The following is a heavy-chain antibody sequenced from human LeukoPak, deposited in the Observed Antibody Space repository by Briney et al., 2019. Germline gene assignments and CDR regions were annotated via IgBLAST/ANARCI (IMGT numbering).Heavy chain of an antibody. CDR2: IDPSGGHT. CDR1: GYTFRSYH. V-gene: IGHV1-46*01. J-gene: IGHJ5*02. D-gene: IGHD6-6*01. Sequence: ASVKVSCKASGYTFRSYHVQWVRQAPGQGLERMGMIDPSGGHTRYSEKFQGRVSMTRDVSTSAVYMELSSLMPEDTAVYYCARDMYSRSSEGNRFDPWGQGTLVSVSS. CDR3: ARDMYSRSSEGNRFDP.